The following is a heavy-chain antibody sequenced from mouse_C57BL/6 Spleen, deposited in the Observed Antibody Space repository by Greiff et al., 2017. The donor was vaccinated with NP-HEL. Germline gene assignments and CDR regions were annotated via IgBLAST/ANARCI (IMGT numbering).Heavy chain of an antibody. Sequence: EVKLMESGGDLVKPGGSLKLSCAASGFTFSSYGMSWVRQTPDKRLEWVATISSGGSYTYYPDSVKGRFTISRDNAKNTLYLQMSSLKSEDTAMYYCARLGYYDYEEFDYWGQGTTLTVSS. CDR1: GFTFSSYG. V-gene: IGHV5-6*01. D-gene: IGHD2-4*01. CDR3: ARLGYYDYEEFDY. J-gene: IGHJ2*01. CDR2: ISSGGSYT.